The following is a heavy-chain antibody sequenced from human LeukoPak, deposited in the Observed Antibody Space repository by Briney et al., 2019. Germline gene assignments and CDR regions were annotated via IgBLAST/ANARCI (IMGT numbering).Heavy chain of an antibody. J-gene: IGHJ4*02. CDR3: ARNISSWDFDY. V-gene: IGHV1-18*01. Sequence: ASVKVSCKASGYTFTSYAISWVRQAPGQGLEWMGWISAYNGNTNYAQKLQGRVTMTTDTSTSTAYMEVRSLRSDDTAVYYCARNISSWDFDYWGQGTLVTVSS. D-gene: IGHD6-13*01. CDR1: GYTFTSYA. CDR2: ISAYNGNT.